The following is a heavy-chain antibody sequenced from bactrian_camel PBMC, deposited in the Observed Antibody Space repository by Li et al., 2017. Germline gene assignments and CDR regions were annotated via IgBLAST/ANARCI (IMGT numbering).Heavy chain of an antibody. Sequence: HVQLVESGGGSVQAGGSLTLSCAVSGDGDGYSSSAMGWFRQAPGKERQGVAGVDSDGITSYADFVKGRFTISQDNAKNTLYLQMNNLKPEDTAVYYCAVPGSWSPECGYSGQGTQVTVS. CDR1: GDGDGYSSSA. J-gene: IGHJ6*01. D-gene: IGHD6*01. CDR2: VDSDGIT. CDR3: AVPGSWSPECGY. V-gene: IGHV3S53*01.